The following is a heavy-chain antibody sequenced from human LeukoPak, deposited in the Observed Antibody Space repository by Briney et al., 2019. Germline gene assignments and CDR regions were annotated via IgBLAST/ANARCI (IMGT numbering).Heavy chain of an antibody. Sequence: PSQTLSLTCTVSGGSISSGGYYRSWIRQHPGKGLEWIGYIYYSGSTYYNPSLKSRVTISVDTSKNQFSLKLSSVTAADTAVYYCARVSGADRGETLFDYWGQGTLVTVSS. D-gene: IGHD3-10*01. J-gene: IGHJ4*02. CDR2: IYYSGST. CDR1: GGSISSGGYY. V-gene: IGHV4-31*03. CDR3: ARVSGADRGETLFDY.